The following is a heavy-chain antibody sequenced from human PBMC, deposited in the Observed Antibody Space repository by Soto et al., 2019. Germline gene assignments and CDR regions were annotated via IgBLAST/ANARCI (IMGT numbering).Heavy chain of an antibody. Sequence: PSETLSLTCSVSGGSIDSSNFYWGWIRQPPGEGLEWIGSTYYRANTYYNSSLKSRVTISVVTSKNQFSLKLNSVTAADTAVFYCARRGAGAPFDDWGQGTLVTVSS. CDR2: TYYRANT. J-gene: IGHJ4*02. V-gene: IGHV4-39*01. CDR1: GGSIDSSNFY. CDR3: ARRGAGAPFDD. D-gene: IGHD3-10*01.